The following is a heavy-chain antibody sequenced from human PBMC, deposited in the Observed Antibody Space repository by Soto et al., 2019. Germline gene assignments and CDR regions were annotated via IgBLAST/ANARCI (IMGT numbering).Heavy chain of an antibody. J-gene: IGHJ4*02. Sequence: GGSLRLSCSASGFAFSDYSMHWVRQAPGKGPEWVSAISGGGGNTYYAGSVNGRFTISRDNSRNTLYLQMHSLRDDDTALYYCAKETYGSGWTLDSWGQGTRVTVSS. D-gene: IGHD6-19*01. V-gene: IGHV3-23*01. CDR1: GFAFSDYS. CDR2: ISGGGGNT. CDR3: AKETYGSGWTLDS.